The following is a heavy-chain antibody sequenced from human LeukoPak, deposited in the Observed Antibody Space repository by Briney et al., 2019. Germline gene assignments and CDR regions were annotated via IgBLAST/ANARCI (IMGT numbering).Heavy chain of an antibody. CDR1: GFTFSSFG. CDR3: ARGTRGIAAAGDYFDY. J-gene: IGHJ4*02. Sequence: PGGSLRLSCAASGFTFSSFGMNWVRQAPGKGLEWVSTISGSGYSTYYADSVRGRFTISRDNSKNTLYLQMNSLRSEDTAVYYCARGTRGIAAAGDYFDYWGQGTLVTVSS. CDR2: ISGSGYST. V-gene: IGHV3-23*01. D-gene: IGHD6-13*01.